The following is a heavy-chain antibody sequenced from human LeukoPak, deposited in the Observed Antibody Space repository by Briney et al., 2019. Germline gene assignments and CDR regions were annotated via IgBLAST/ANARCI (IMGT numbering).Heavy chain of an antibody. J-gene: IGHJ4*02. V-gene: IGHV1-69*13. D-gene: IGHD3-10*01. CDR3: ARGKRSGSGSPPLLY. Sequence: SVKVSCKASGGTFSNYPISWVRQAPGQGLAWMGGIIPIFTTADYAQKFQSRVTITADESTSTAYMELSSLRSDDTAVYYCARGKRSGSGSPPLLYWGQGTLVTVSS. CDR2: IIPIFTTA. CDR1: GGTFSNYP.